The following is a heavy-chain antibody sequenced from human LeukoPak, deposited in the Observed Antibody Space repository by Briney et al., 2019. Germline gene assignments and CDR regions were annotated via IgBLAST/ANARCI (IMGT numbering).Heavy chain of an antibody. CDR2: IYYSGDT. V-gene: IGHV4-59*01. D-gene: IGHD1-14*01. J-gene: IGHJ4*02. CDR3: ARDALTCTTTACSDYFDY. Sequence: SETLSLTCTVSGGPISNYYWTWIRQSPGKGLEYLGYIYYSGDTDYNPSLKSRVTISLETSKNQFSLKLTSVTAADTAVYYCARDALTCTTTACSDYFDYWGQGIPVTVSS. CDR1: GGPISNYY.